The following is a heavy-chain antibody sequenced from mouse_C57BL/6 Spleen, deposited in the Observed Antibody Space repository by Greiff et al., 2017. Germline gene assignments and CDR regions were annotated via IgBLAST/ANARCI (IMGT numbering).Heavy chain of an antibody. Sequence: QVQLKQPGAELVRPGTSVKLSCKASGYTFTSYWMHWVKQRPGQGLEWIGVIDPSDSYTNYNQKFKGKATLTVDTSSSTAYMQLSSLTSEDSAVYYCARWGYGSSYGYFDVWGTGTTVTVSS. CDR3: ARWGYGSSYGYFDV. J-gene: IGHJ1*03. CDR1: GYTFTSYW. D-gene: IGHD1-1*01. CDR2: IDPSDSYT. V-gene: IGHV1-59*01.